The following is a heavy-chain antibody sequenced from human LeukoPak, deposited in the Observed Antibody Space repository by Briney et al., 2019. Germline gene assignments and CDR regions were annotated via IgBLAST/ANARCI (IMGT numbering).Heavy chain of an antibody. CDR3: AKASGGYSYGPHDY. V-gene: IGHV3-23*01. Sequence: GGSLRLSCAASGFTFSSYAMSWVREAPGPGLGGVSAISGSGGSTYYADSVKGRFTISRDNSKNTLYLQMNSLRAEDTAVYYCAKASGGYSYGPHDYWGQGTLVTVSS. J-gene: IGHJ4*02. CDR2: ISGSGGST. CDR1: GFTFSSYA. D-gene: IGHD5-18*01.